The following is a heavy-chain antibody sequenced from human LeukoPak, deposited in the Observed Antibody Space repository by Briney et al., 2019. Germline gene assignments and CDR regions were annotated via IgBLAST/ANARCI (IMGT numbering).Heavy chain of an antibody. CDR2: INHSGST. Sequence: SETLSLTCAVYGGSFSGYYWSWIRQPPGKGLEWIGEINHSGSTNYNPSLKSRVTISVDTSKNQFSLKLSSVTAADTAVYYCAREVLQIFGVVTRRSPHQLDYWGQGTLVTVSS. D-gene: IGHD3-3*01. CDR3: AREVLQIFGVVTRRSPHQLDY. CDR1: GGSFSGYY. J-gene: IGHJ4*02. V-gene: IGHV4-34*01.